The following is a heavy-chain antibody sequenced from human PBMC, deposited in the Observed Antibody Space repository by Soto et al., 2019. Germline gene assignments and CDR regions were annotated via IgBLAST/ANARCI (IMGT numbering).Heavy chain of an antibody. CDR1: SFSGYY. CDR3: ASQAPYSSSPYYYYYLDV. CDR2: INHSGST. J-gene: IGHJ6*03. Sequence: SFSGYYWSWIRQPPGKGLEWIGEINHSGSTNYNPSLKSRATISVDTSKNQFSLKLNSVTAADTAVYYCASQAPYSSSPYYYYYLDVWGKGTTVTVSS. D-gene: IGHD6-6*01. V-gene: IGHV4-34*01.